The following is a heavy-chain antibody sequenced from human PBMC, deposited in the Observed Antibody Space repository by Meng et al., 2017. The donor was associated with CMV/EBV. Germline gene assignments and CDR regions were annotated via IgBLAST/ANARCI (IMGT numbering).Heavy chain of an antibody. D-gene: IGHD2-15*01. CDR1: GYTFTSNG. CDR3: ARMDVGGGSCYSDY. Sequence: QVPLVVAGAGVEKLGATRKVSCNASGYTFTSNGISWVRQGPGQGLEWMGWISAYNGNTNYAQKLQGRVTMTTDTSTSTAYMELRSLRSDDTAVYYCARMDVGGGSCYSDYWGQGTLVTVSS. J-gene: IGHJ4*02. CDR2: ISAYNGNT. V-gene: IGHV1-18*01.